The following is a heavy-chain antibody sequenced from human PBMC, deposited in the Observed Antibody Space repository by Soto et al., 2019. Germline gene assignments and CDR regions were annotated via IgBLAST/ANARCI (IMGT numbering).Heavy chain of an antibody. V-gene: IGHV5-51*01. CDR3: ARPREAGKNYYGVDV. D-gene: IGHD6-19*01. J-gene: IGHJ6*01. CDR2: IYPGDSDT. CDR1: GYSFTTYW. Sequence: PGESLKISCKGSGYSFTTYWIGWVRQMPGKGLEWMGIIYPGDSDTRYSPSFQGQVTISADKSISTAYLQWSSLKASDTAMYYCARPREAGKNYYGVDVWGQGTTVTVSS.